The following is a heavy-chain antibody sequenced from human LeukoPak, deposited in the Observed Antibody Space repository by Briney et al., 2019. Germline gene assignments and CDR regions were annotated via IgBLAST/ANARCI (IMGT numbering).Heavy chain of an antibody. D-gene: IGHD5-18*01. CDR3: ARGSSGRNIGMVDY. V-gene: IGHV3-7*01. CDR1: EFTFSTYW. J-gene: IGHJ4*02. Sequence: GGSLRLSCAASEFTFSTYWMSWVRQAPGKGLEWVANIKQDGSEKFYGDSVKGRFTISRDNAKNSLYLQMNSLRAEDTAMYDCARGSSGRNIGMVDYWGQGILVTVSS. CDR2: IKQDGSEK.